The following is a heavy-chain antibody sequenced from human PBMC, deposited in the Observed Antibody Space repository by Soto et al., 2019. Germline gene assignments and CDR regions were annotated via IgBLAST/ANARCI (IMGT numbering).Heavy chain of an antibody. CDR2: IYYSGST. D-gene: IGHD2-15*01. Sequence: PSETLSLTCTVSGGSISSYYWSWIRQPPGKGLEWIGYIYYSGSTNYNPSLKSRVTISVDTSKNQFSLKLSSVTAADTAVYFCARRYCSGASCYLDYWGQGTLVTVSS. J-gene: IGHJ4*02. CDR3: ARRYCSGASCYLDY. CDR1: GGSISSYY. V-gene: IGHV4-59*08.